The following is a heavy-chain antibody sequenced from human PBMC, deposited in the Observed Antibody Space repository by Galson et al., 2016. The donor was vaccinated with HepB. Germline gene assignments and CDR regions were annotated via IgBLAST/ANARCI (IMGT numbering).Heavy chain of an antibody. D-gene: IGHD1-26*01. CDR3: TKHRVGNWFDP. J-gene: IGHJ5*02. V-gene: IGHV3-15*07. CDR2: IRSKAAGETT. CDR1: GFTFNTAW. Sequence: SLRLSCAASGFTFNTAWMNWVRRAPGKGLEWVGRIRSKAAGETTEYGTPVEGRFTISRNDSNNTVKLQMNGLKIEDTGIYYCTKHRVGNWFDPWGQGTLVTVSS.